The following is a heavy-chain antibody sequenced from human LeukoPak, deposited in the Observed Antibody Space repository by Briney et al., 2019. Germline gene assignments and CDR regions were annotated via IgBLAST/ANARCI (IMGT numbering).Heavy chain of an antibody. CDR3: ARGVYIAAAQYGY. CDR1: GFTFSSYA. V-gene: IGHV3-72*01. CDR2: IRNKPYKYST. D-gene: IGHD6-13*01. Sequence: GGSLRLSCAASGFTFSSYAMSWVRQAPGKGLEWVGRIRNKPYKYSTEYAASVKGRFTMSRDDPKNSLYLQMNSLKTEDTAVYYCARGVYIAAAQYGYWGQGTLVTVSS. J-gene: IGHJ4*02.